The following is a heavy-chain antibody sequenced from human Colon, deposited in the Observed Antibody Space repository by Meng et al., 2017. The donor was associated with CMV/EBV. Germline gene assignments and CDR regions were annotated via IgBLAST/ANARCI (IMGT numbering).Heavy chain of an antibody. J-gene: IGHJ4*02. V-gene: IGHV3-15*01. CDR2: IKSRNDGGKA. CDR3: TTGLGTAVAF. Sequence: GGSLRLSCAASGFTFRTTWMSWVRQAPGKGLDWVGRIKSRNDGGKADHGTPVNGRFTISRDDSKDTLYLQMNNLKVEDTPIYYCTTGLGTAVAFWGQGTLVTVSS. CDR1: GFTFRTTW. D-gene: IGHD1-1*01.